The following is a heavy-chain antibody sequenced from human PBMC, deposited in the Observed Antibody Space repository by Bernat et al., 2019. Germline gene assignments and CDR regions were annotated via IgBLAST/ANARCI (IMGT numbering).Heavy chain of an antibody. V-gene: IGHV3-73*01. D-gene: IGHD3-10*01. CDR1: GFTFSGTT. CDR2: IRSKANNYAT. CDR3: AGTGEELGF. J-gene: IGHJ4*02. Sequence: EVQLVESGGGLVQPGESLKLSCAASGFTFSGTTIHWVRQASGKGLEWVGRIRSKANNYATAYTASVKGRFTISRDDSKNTASLQMNSLKSEDTAVYYCAGTGEELGFWGQGTLVTVSS.